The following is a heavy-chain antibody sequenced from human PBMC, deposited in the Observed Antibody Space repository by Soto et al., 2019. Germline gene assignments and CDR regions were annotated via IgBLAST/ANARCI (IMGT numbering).Heavy chain of an antibody. CDR2: IYSGGIT. J-gene: IGHJ2*01. CDR1: GFTVSSNY. CDR3: ARVRPSGWELTHYYFDL. V-gene: IGHV3-53*01. Sequence: GGSLRLSCAASGFTVSSNYMSWVRQAPGKGLEWVSLIYSGGITYYADSGKCRFTISRDNSKNTLYLQMNSLRAEDTAVYYCARVRPSGWELTHYYFDLWGRGTLVTVSS. D-gene: IGHD1-26*01.